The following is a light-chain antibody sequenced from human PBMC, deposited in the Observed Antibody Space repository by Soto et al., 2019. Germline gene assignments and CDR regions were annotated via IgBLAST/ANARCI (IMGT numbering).Light chain of an antibody. CDR3: KQSHSSPPNP. CDR1: QNIGNN. J-gene: IGKJ2*01. CDR2: AAS. Sequence: DIQMTQSPSSLSASVGDRVTITCRASQNIGNNLNWYQQKPGRAPKLLIYAASRVHSGVPSRFSASGSGTDFTVTISSLQLEDLATYYCKQSHSSPPNPFGQGTTVEMK. V-gene: IGKV1-39*01.